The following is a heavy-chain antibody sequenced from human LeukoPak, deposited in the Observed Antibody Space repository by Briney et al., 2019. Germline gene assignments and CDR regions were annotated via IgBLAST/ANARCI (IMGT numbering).Heavy chain of an antibody. V-gene: IGHV1-2*02. Sequence: ASVKVSCKASGYTFTGYYLHWVRQAPGQGLEWMGWITPKTGGTNNAQKFQGRVTMTRDTSNSTGYMELSRLTSDDTAVYYCARDLGWPPTGWGQGTLVTVSS. D-gene: IGHD2-15*01. CDR1: GYTFTGYY. J-gene: IGHJ4*02. CDR3: ARDLGWPPTG. CDR2: ITPKTGGT.